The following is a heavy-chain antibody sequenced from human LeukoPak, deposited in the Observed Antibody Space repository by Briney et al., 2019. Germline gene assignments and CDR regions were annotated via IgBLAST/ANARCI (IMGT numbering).Heavy chain of an antibody. J-gene: IGHJ6*02. Sequence: SETLSLTCTVSGGFISSYYWSWIRQPPGKGLEWIGYIYYSGSTNYNPSLKSRLTISVDTSKNQFSLKLSSVTAADTAVYYCARCRQTGSWSTSMDVWGQGTTVTVPS. CDR2: IYYSGST. D-gene: IGHD6-13*01. CDR1: GGFISSYY. V-gene: IGHV4-59*01. CDR3: ARCRQTGSWSTSMDV.